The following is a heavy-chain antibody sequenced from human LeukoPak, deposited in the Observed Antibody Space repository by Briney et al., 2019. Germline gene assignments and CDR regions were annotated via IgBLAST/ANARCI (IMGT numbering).Heavy chain of an antibody. V-gene: IGHV3-72*01. J-gene: IGHJ5*02. CDR1: GFTSSAHY. Sequence: GGSLRLSCAASGFTSSAHYMDWVRRAPGQGLEWVGRITNRDARYSTQYAASVKGRFSISRDDSKSSFYLQMNSLKTEDTALYYCARVALGPAGEYDAWGQGTMVTVSS. CDR3: ARVALGPAGEYDA. D-gene: IGHD3-16*01. CDR2: ITNRDARYST.